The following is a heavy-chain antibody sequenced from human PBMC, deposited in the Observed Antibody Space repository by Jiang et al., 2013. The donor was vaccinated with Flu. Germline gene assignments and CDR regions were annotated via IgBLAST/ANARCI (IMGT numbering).Heavy chain of an antibody. CDR1: GYSISSGYY. V-gene: IGHV4-38-2*02. CDR3: ATTTGN. D-gene: IGHD3-10*01. Sequence: GLVKPSETLSLICTVSGYSISSGYYWGWVRQPPGKGLEWIGSISHTGTTYYNPSLQTRLTISSDTSKNQFSLMLTSVTAADTAMYYCATTTGNWGQGTLVTVSS. CDR2: ISHTGTT. J-gene: IGHJ4*02.